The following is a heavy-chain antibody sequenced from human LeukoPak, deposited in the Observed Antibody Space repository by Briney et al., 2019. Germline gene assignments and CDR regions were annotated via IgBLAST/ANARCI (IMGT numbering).Heavy chain of an antibody. CDR3: ARRLGYCSSTSCYDWFDV. CDR2: TNHSGST. Sequence: PSETLSLTCAVIGGSFSGYYWTWIRQPPGKGLEWIGQTNHSGSTNYNPSLKSRVTISVDTSKNQFSLKLNSVTAADTAVYYCARRLGYCSSTSCYDWFDVWGQGTLVTVSS. D-gene: IGHD2-2*01. CDR1: GGSFSGYY. J-gene: IGHJ5*02. V-gene: IGHV4-34*01.